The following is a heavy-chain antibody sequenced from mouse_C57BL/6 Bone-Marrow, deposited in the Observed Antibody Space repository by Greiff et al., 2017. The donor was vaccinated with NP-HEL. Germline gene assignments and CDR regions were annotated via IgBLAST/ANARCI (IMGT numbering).Heavy chain of an antibody. CDR2: ISSGGDYI. Sequence: DVKLQESGEGLVKPGGSLKLSCAASGFTFSSYAMSWVRQTPEKRLEWVAYISSGGDYIYYADTVKGRFTISRDNARNTLYLQMSSLKSEGTAMYYCGVAPYAMDYWGQGTSVTVSS. CDR3: GVAPYAMDY. V-gene: IGHV5S21*01. J-gene: IGHJ4*01. CDR1: GFTFSSYA. D-gene: IGHD1-1*02.